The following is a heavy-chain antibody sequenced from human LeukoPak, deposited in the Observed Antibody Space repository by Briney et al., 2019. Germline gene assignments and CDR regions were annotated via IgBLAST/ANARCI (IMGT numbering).Heavy chain of an antibody. J-gene: IGHJ4*02. CDR2: IYYSGST. CDR3: ARSDFWSGPFYY. V-gene: IGHV4-59*01. CDR1: GGSISSYY. Sequence: SETLSLTCTFSGGSISSYYWSWIRQPPGKGLEWIGYIYYSGSTNYNPSLKSRVTISVDTSKNQFSLKLSSVTAADTTVYYCARSDFWSGPFYYWGQGTLVTVSS. D-gene: IGHD3-3*01.